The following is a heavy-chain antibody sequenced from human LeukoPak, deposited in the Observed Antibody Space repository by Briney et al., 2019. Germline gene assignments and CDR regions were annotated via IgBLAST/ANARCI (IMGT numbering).Heavy chain of an antibody. CDR3: ASASRSGYDDH. CDR1: GFTFSSYW. D-gene: IGHD3-3*01. CDR2: INGDESSA. Sequence: PGGSLRLSSAASGFTFSSYWMHWVREAPGKGLLWVSSINGDESSATYAGSVKGRFTISRNNAKHPLYLQMNSLSAEDTAVYYCASASRSGYDDHWGQGTLVTVST. J-gene: IGHJ4*02. V-gene: IGHV3-74*01.